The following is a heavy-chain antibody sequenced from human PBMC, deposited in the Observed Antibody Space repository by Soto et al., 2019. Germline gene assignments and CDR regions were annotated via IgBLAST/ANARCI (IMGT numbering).Heavy chain of an antibody. CDR1: GFTFSSYS. CDR2: ISSSSSYI. D-gene: IGHD4-17*01. V-gene: IGHV3-21*01. CDR3: ARDTSGRVYGDYDY. Sequence: GGSLRLSCAASGFTFSSYSMNWVRQAPGKGLEWVSSISSSSSYIYYADSVKGRFTISRDNAKNSLYLQMNSLRAEDTAVYYCARDTSGRVYGDYDYWGQGTLVTVSS. J-gene: IGHJ4*02.